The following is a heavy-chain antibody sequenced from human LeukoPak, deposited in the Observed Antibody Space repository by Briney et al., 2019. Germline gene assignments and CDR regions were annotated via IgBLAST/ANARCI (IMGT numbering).Heavy chain of an antibody. V-gene: IGHV1-18*04. D-gene: IGHD3-22*01. Sequence: ASVKVSCKASGYNFNGYYMHWVRQAPGQGLEWLGWIHTYNGHTNYAQKLQGRVTMTTDTSTSTAYMELRSLRSVDTAVYYCARDQYYDSKGWFDPWGQGTLVTVSS. J-gene: IGHJ5*02. CDR1: GYNFNGYY. CDR3: ARDQYYDSKGWFDP. CDR2: IHTYNGHT.